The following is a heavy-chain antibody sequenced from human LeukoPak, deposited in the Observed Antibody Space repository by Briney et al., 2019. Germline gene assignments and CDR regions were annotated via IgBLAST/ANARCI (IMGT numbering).Heavy chain of an antibody. D-gene: IGHD3-10*01. V-gene: IGHV3-48*02. CDR1: GFTFSSFS. J-gene: IGHJ3*02. CDR2: ISSGSSTI. CDR3: ARAGGLLWFGEVLESSDAFHI. Sequence: GGSLRLSCAASGFTFSSFSMNWVRQAPGKGLELVSYISSGSSTIYYADSVKGRFTISRDNAKNSLYLQVNSLRDEDTAVYYCARAGGLLWFGEVLESSDAFHIWGQGTMVTVSS.